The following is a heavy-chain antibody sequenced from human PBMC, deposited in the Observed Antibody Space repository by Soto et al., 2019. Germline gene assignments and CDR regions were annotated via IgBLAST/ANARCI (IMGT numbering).Heavy chain of an antibody. D-gene: IGHD7-27*01. CDR2: IYSGGNT. V-gene: IGHV3-66*01. Sequence: EVQLVESGGGLVQPGESLRLSCAASGFTVSNNYMSWVRQAPGKGLEWVSFIYSGGNTYYADSVKGRFTISRDKSKNTLYLQVNNLRVEDTDVYYCTRRPGSWGQGTLVTVSS. CDR1: GFTVSNNY. J-gene: IGHJ5*02. CDR3: TRRPGS.